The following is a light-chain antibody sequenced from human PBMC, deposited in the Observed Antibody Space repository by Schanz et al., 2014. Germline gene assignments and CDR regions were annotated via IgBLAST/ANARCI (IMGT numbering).Light chain of an antibody. CDR3: QSYASRMGGV. J-gene: IGLJ3*02. CDR2: GNS. Sequence: QSVLTQPPSVSGAPGQRVTVSCTGGSSNIGAGYDVHWYQQLPGTAPKLLIYGNSNRPSGVPDRFSGSKSGTSASLAITGLQAEDEADYYCQSYASRMGGVFGGGTKLTVL. CDR1: SSNIGAGYD. V-gene: IGLV1-40*01.